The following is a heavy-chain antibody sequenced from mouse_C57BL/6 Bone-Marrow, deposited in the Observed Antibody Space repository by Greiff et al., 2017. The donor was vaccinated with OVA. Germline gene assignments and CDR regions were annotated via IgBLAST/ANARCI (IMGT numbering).Heavy chain of an antibody. D-gene: IGHD1-1*01. CDR1: GYTFTDYY. CDR2: IYPGSGNT. J-gene: IGHJ3*01. CDR3: ARSRITTVVEPFAY. Sequence: VQLQQSGAELVRTGASVKLSCKASGYTFTDYYINWVKQRPGQGLEWIARIYPGSGNTYYNEKFKGKATLTAEKSSSTAYMQLSSLTSEDSAVYFCARSRITTVVEPFAYWGQGTLVTVSA. V-gene: IGHV1-76*01.